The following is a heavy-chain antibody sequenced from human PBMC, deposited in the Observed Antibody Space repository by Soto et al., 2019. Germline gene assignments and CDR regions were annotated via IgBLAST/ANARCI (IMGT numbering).Heavy chain of an antibody. V-gene: IGHV1-2*02. CDR2: INPKTGDT. J-gene: IGHJ3*02. Sequence: QVQLVQSGAEVKKPGASMKVSCKASGYIFTGHFMHWVRLAPGQGLEWMGWINPKTGDTGYAQKFQGRVTLTRDTSINTAYMDLNSLISDDTAVYYCVRGGSITVAATLKTPFDIWGQGTIVTVSS. CDR1: GYIFTGHF. CDR3: VRGGSITVAATLKTPFDI. D-gene: IGHD6-19*01.